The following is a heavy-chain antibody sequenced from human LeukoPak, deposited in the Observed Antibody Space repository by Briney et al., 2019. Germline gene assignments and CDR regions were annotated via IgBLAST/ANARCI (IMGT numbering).Heavy chain of an antibody. D-gene: IGHD1-14*01. CDR3: ARLTAIRRGAGNRYYYGMDV. CDR2: ISSSSSTI. Sequence: GGSLRLSCAASGFTFSSYSMNWVRQAPGKGLEWVSYISSSSSTIYYADSVKGRFTISRDNAKNSLYLQMNSLRAEDTAVYYCARLTAIRRGAGNRYYYGMDVWGQGTTVTVSS. CDR1: GFTFSSYS. V-gene: IGHV3-48*04. J-gene: IGHJ6*02.